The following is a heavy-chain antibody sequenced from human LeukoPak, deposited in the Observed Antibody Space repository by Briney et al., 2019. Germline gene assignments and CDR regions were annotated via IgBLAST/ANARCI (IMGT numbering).Heavy chain of an antibody. D-gene: IGHD3-10*01. Sequence: SETLSLTCTVSGGSISSYYWSWLRQPPGKGLEWVGYIYYSGSTNYNPSLKSRVTISVDTSKNQFSLKLSSVTAADTAVYYCARATTMVRGVIIIDYWGQGTLVTVSS. CDR1: GGSISSYY. CDR3: ARATTMVRGVIIIDY. V-gene: IGHV4-59*01. CDR2: IYYSGST. J-gene: IGHJ4*02.